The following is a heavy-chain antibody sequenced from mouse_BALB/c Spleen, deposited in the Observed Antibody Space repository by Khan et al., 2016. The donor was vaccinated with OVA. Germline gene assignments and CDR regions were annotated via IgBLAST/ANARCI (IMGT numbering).Heavy chain of an antibody. D-gene: IGHD1-1*02. V-gene: IGHV5-9*03. CDR2: ISSGGDNT. J-gene: IGHJ3*01. Sequence: EVELVESGGGLVKPGGSLKLSCAASGFTFSSFTMSWVRQTPEKRLEWVASISSGGDNTYYPDSVKGRFTISRDNAKNNLYLQMSRLRSEDTALYYCARSNYCPFAYWGQGTLVTVSA. CDR1: GFTFSSFT. CDR3: ARSNYCPFAY.